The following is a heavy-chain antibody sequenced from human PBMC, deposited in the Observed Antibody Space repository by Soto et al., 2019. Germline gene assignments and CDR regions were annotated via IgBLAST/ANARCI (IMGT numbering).Heavy chain of an antibody. CDR2: FDPEDGET. CDR1: GYTLTELS. D-gene: IGHD3-10*01. Sequence: GASVKVSCKVSGYTLTELSMHWVRQAPGKGLEWMGGFDPEDGETIYAQKFQGRVTMTEDTSTDTAYMELSSLRSEDTAVYYCATSRPAYYCSGRKMKPPSVWGQGTTVTSP. CDR3: ATSRPAYYCSGRKMKPPSV. V-gene: IGHV1-24*01. J-gene: IGHJ6*02.